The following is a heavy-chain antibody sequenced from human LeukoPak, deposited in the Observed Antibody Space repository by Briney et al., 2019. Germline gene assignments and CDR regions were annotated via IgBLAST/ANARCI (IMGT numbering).Heavy chain of an antibody. D-gene: IGHD3-22*01. J-gene: IGHJ4*02. CDR3: ARDGHRRYYYDSSGYLWAFDY. CDR2: INPNSGGT. V-gene: IGHV1-2*02. Sequence: ASVKVSCKASGYTFTGYYMHWVRQAPGQGLEWMGWINPNSGGTNYAQKFQGRVTMTRDTSISTAYMELSRLRSDDTAVYYCARDGHRRYYYDSSGYLWAFDYWGQGTLVTVSS. CDR1: GYTFTGYY.